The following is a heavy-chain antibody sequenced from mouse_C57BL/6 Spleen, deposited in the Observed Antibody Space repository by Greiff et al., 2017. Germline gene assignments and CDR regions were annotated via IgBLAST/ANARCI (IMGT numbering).Heavy chain of an antibody. CDR1: GYAFSSYW. D-gene: IGHD1-1*01. J-gene: IGHJ4*01. CDR2: IYPGDGDT. V-gene: IGHV1-80*01. CDR3: ARGTTVVATDY. Sequence: QVQLQQSGAELVKPGASVKISCKASGYAFSSYWMNWVKQRPGKGLEWIGQIYPGDGDTNYNGKFKGKATLTADKSSSTAYMQLSSLTSEDSAVYFCARGTTVVATDYWGQGTSVTVSS.